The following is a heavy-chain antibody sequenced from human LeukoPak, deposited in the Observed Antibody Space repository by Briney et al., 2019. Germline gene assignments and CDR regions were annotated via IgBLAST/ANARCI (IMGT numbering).Heavy chain of an antibody. Sequence: SQTLSLTCSVSGGSISSDYWSWIRQPAGKGLEWLGRIYPSGSTNYNPYFKSRVTMSVDTSKKQLSLKLTSVTAADTAVYFCARGAGPFDYWGQGTLVTVSS. CDR3: ARGAGPFDY. CDR1: GGSISSDY. CDR2: IYPSGST. V-gene: IGHV4-4*07. D-gene: IGHD6-13*01. J-gene: IGHJ4*02.